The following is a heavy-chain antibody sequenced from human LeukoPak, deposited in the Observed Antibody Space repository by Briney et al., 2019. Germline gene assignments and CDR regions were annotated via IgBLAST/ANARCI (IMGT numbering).Heavy chain of an antibody. CDR1: GYTFSNFW. J-gene: IGHJ5*02. V-gene: IGHV5-51*01. D-gene: IGHD5-18*01. CDR2: IYPGDSDT. Sequence: GESLKISCKGSGYTFSNFWIAWVRQMPGKGLEWMGSIYPGDSDTRYSPSFQGQVTFSADKSLATASLLWSSLKASDTAMYFCARLSDTTSWGQGTLVTVSS. CDR3: ARLSDTTS.